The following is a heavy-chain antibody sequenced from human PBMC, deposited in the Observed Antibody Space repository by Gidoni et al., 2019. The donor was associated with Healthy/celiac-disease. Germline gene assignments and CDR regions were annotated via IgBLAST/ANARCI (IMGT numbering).Heavy chain of an antibody. V-gene: IGHV3-48*03. Sequence: EVQLVESGGGLVQPGWSLRLSCAASGFTFSSYEMNWVRQAPGKGLEWVSFISSSGSTIYYADSVKGRFTISSDNAKNSLYLQMNSLRAEDTAVYYCARGRGLDYYDSSGYLDWGQGTLVTVSS. CDR3: ARGRGLDYYDSSGYLD. J-gene: IGHJ4*02. CDR2: ISSSGSTI. CDR1: GFTFSSYE. D-gene: IGHD3-22*01.